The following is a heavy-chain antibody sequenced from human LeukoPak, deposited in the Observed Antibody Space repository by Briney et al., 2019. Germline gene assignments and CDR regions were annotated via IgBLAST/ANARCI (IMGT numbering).Heavy chain of an antibody. J-gene: IGHJ6*03. CDR1: GGSISSSSYF. CDR2: IYYRGSA. D-gene: IGHD2-2*01. V-gene: IGHV4-39*07. CDR3: ARTTEGYCSSASCFGFSYSYYMDV. Sequence: SETLSLTCTVSGGSISSSSYFWGWIRQPPGKGLEWIGSIYYRGSAYYNPSLKSRVTISVDTSKNQFSLKLSSVTAADTAVYYCARTTEGYCSSASCFGFSYSYYMDVWGKGTTVTISS.